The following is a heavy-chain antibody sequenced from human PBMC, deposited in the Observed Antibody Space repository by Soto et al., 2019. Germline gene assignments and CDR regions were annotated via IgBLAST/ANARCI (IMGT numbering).Heavy chain of an antibody. V-gene: IGHV3-33*01. CDR3: ARDDDYSDNGLDY. D-gene: IGHD2-21*01. Sequence: QVQLVESGGGVVQPGGSLRLSCEATGFSFSRHRMHWVRQAPGKGLEWLAVILADSSAQEYAESVKGRFTISRDNSKNILYLQMNNLTAEDTSVYYCARDDDYSDNGLDYWGQGILVTVSS. J-gene: IGHJ4*02. CDR2: ILADSSAQ. CDR1: GFSFSRHR.